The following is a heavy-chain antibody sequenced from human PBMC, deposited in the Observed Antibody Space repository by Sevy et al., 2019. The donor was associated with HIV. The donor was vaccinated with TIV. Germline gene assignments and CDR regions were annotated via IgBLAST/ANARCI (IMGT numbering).Heavy chain of an antibody. V-gene: IGHV3-30-3*01. CDR3: ARAIAVAGCYFDY. CDR1: GITFSSYA. Sequence: GGSLRLSCAASGITFSSYAMHWVRQAPGKGLEWVAVISYDGSNKYYADSVKGRFTISRDNSKNTLYLQMNSLRAEDTAVYYCARAIAVAGCYFDYWGQGTLVTVSS. D-gene: IGHD6-19*01. J-gene: IGHJ4*01. CDR2: ISYDGSNK.